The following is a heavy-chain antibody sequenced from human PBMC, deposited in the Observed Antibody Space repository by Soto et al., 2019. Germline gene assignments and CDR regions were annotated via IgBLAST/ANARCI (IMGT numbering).Heavy chain of an antibody. CDR2: ISGSGGST. D-gene: IGHD3-9*01. CDR1: GFTFSSYA. Sequence: PGGSLRLSCAASGFTFSSYAMGWVRQAPGKGLEWVSAISGSGGSTYYADSVKGRFTISRDNSKNTLYLQMNSLRAEDTAVYYCANDPVRYFDWFFPPKNYPGYWGQGTLVTVSS. CDR3: ANDPVRYFDWFFPPKNYPGY. J-gene: IGHJ4*02. V-gene: IGHV3-23*01.